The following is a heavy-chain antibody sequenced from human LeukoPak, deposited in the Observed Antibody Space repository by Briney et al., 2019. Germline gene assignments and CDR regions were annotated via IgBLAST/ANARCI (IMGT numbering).Heavy chain of an antibody. V-gene: IGHV1-3*03. Sequence: ASVKVSCKASGYTFTSYAMHWVRQAPEQRLEWMGWINAGNGNTKYSQEFQGRVTITRDTSASTAYMELSSLRSEDMAVYYCARGYSSGWYYFDYWGQGTLVTVSS. CDR1: GYTFTSYA. CDR2: INAGNGNT. CDR3: ARGYSSGWYYFDY. D-gene: IGHD6-19*01. J-gene: IGHJ4*02.